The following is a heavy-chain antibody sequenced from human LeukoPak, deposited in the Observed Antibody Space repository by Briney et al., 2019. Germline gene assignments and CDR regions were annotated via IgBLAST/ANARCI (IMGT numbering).Heavy chain of an antibody. J-gene: IGHJ4*02. CDR3: ARRISRDVYKIFDF. D-gene: IGHD5-24*01. Sequence: SETLSLTCTVSGGSISSHHWSWIRPPPGKGLEWIGYIYNSGSTSYKPSLKSRVTISVDTSKNEFTLKLTSVTAADTAVYFCARRISRDVYKIFDFWGQGTLVTVSS. CDR1: GGSISSHH. CDR2: IYNSGST. V-gene: IGHV4-59*08.